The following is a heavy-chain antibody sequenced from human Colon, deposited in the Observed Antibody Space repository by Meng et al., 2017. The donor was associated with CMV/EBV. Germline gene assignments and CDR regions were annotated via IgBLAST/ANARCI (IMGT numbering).Heavy chain of an antibody. V-gene: IGHV3-13*01. J-gene: IGHJ4*02. CDR3: ARARSPTHFDY. Sequence: GESLKISCTASGFTFSTYDFDWVRQPTGKGLEWVSSIGTVGDTYSIGSVKGRFIISREDAKNSVYLQMNGLRDGDTRLHYCARARSPTHFDYWGQGALVTVSS. CDR2: IGTVGDT. CDR1: GFTFSTYD.